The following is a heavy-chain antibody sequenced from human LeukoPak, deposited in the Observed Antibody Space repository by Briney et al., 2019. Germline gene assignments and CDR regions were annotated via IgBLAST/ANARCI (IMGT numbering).Heavy chain of an antibody. D-gene: IGHD5-18*01. V-gene: IGHV1-69*13. CDR2: IIPIFGTA. CDR1: GGTFSSYA. J-gene: IGHJ5*02. CDR3: ARVHDLVNTAMVMVGNWFDP. Sequence: SVKVSCKASGGTFSSYAFTWVRQAPGQGLEWMGGIIPIFGTANYAQKFQGRVTITADESTSTAYMELSSLRSEDTAVYYCARVHDLVNTAMVMVGNWFDPRGQGTLVTVSS.